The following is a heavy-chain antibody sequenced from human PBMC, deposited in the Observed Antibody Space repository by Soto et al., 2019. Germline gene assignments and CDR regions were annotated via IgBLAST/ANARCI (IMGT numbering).Heavy chain of an antibody. CDR2: IYYSGST. J-gene: IGHJ5*02. Sequence: SETLSLTCTVSGGSISSYYWSWIRQPPGKGLEWIGYIYYSGSTNYNPPLKSRVTISVDTSKNQFSLKLSSVTAAGTAVYYCARGPLRFLDNWFDPWGQGTLVTVSS. CDR3: ARGPLRFLDNWFDP. V-gene: IGHV4-59*01. D-gene: IGHD3-3*01. CDR1: GGSISSYY.